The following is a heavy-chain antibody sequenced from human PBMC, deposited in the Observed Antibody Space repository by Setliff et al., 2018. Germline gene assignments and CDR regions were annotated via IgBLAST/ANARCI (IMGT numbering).Heavy chain of an antibody. D-gene: IGHD3-3*01. Sequence: ASVKVSCKASGYTFTAYYMHWVRQAPGQGPEWMGWINPDSGATNFAQKFQGRVTMTRDTSTTTAYMDLNSLRSGDTATYFCARDRDVSTIFGVVIPAASGLGYWGQGTLVTVSS. J-gene: IGHJ4*02. CDR2: INPDSGAT. CDR1: GYTFTAYY. CDR3: ARDRDVSTIFGVVIPAASGLGY. V-gene: IGHV1-2*02.